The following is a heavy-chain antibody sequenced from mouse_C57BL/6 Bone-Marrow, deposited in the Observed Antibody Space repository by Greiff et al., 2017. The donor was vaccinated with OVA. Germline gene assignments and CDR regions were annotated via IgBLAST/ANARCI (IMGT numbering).Heavy chain of an antibody. CDR1: GFTFSSYA. V-gene: IGHV5-4*01. CDR3: AREGYGSSEMAY. J-gene: IGHJ3*01. CDR2: ISDGGSYT. Sequence: EVHLVESGGGLVKPGGSLKLSCAASGFTFSSYAMSWVRQTPEKRLEWVATISDGGSYTYYPDNVKGRFTISRDKAKNNLYLQMSHLKSEDTAMYYCAREGYGSSEMAYWGQGTLVTVSA. D-gene: IGHD1-1*01.